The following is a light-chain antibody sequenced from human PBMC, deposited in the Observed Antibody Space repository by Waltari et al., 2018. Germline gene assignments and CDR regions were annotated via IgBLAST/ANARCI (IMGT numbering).Light chain of an antibody. V-gene: IGLV1-51*01. J-gene: IGLJ2*01. CDR2: DNR. CDR3: ATWDSSLSAGVV. CDR1: SSNIGNNY. Sequence: QSVLTQPPSVSATPGQKVTISCSGSSSNIGNNYVSWYQHLPGTAPKLLIYDNRKRPSGTPDRFSGSKSGPSATRGITGLQTGDEADYYCATWDSSLSAGVVFGGGTKLTVL.